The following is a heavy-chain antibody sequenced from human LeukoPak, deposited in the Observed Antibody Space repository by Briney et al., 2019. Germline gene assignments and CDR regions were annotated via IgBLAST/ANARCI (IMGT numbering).Heavy chain of an antibody. Sequence: GGSLRLSCSASGFTFSSYAMHWVRQAPGKGLEDVSAISSNGGSTYYADSVKGSFTISRDNSKNTLHLQIRSLRAEDTAVYYCVRDSADNWFDPWGQGTLVTVSS. CDR2: ISSNGGST. J-gene: IGHJ5*02. CDR3: VRDSADNWFDP. CDR1: GFTFSSYA. V-gene: IGHV3-64D*09.